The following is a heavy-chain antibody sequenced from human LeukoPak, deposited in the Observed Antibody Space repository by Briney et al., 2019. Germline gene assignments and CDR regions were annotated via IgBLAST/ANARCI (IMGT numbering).Heavy chain of an antibody. CDR1: GYTFTGYY. J-gene: IGHJ4*02. D-gene: IGHD3-22*01. Sequence: ASVKVSCKASGYTFTGYYMHWVRQAPGQGLEWMGWINPNSGGTNYAQKFQGRVTVTRDTSISTAYMELSRLRSDDTAVYYCASYDSSGYYLDYWGQGTLVTVSS. CDR2: INPNSGGT. V-gene: IGHV1-2*02. CDR3: ASYDSSGYYLDY.